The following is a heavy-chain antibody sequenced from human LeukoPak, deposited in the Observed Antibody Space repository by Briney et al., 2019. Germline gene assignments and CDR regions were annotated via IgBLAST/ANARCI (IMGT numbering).Heavy chain of an antibody. CDR2: IYYSGST. Sequence: ADTVSLTCSLCGRSMSCYYWSWIRQPPGKGLEWIGYIYYSGSTNYNPSLKSRLTLLVDQSKKPFSLNLSSVTATDTAVYYCARDDSFWSGYSYYYYYMDVWGKGTKVTVSS. CDR1: GRSMSCYY. V-gene: IGHV4-59*01. J-gene: IGHJ6*03. D-gene: IGHD3-3*01. CDR3: ARDDSFWSGYSYYYYYMDV.